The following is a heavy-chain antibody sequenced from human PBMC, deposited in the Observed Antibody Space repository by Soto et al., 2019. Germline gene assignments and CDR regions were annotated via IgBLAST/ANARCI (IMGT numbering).Heavy chain of an antibody. CDR1: GDSISSYY. CDR3: ARYSSSWLDY. J-gene: IGHJ4*02. D-gene: IGHD6-13*01. CDR2: IYYGRST. V-gene: IGHV4-59*01. Sequence: SETLSLTCTVSGDSISSYYWSWIRQPPGKGLEWIGYIYYGRSTNYNPSLKSRVTISVDTSKNQFSLKLSSVTAADTAVYYCARYSSSWLDYWGQGTLVTVSS.